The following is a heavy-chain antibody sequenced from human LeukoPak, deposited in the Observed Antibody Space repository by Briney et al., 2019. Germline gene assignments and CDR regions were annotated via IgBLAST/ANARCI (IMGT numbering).Heavy chain of an antibody. V-gene: IGHV1-46*01. D-gene: IGHD3-9*01. J-gene: IGHJ6*03. CDR2: INPSGGST. Sequence: GASVKVSCKASGYTFTSYYMHWVRQAPGQGLEWMGIINPSGGSTSYAQKFQGRVTMTRDTSTSTVYMELSSLRSEDTAVYYCARSYDILTGPPRGHYYYYMDVWGKGTTVTVSS. CDR1: GYTFTSYY. CDR3: ARSYDILTGPPRGHYYYYMDV.